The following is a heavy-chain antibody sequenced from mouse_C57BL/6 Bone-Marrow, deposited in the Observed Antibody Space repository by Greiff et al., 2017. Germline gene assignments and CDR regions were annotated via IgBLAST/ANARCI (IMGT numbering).Heavy chain of an antibody. CDR1: GFTFSSYT. Sequence: LVESGGGLVKPGGSLKLSCAASGFTFSSYTMSWVRQTPEKRLEWVATISGGGGNTYYPDSVKGRFTISRDNAKNTLYLQMSSLRSEDTALYYCARPFYGNYWYFDVWGTGTTVTVSS. D-gene: IGHD2-10*01. CDR3: ARPFYGNYWYFDV. J-gene: IGHJ1*03. V-gene: IGHV5-9*01. CDR2: ISGGGGNT.